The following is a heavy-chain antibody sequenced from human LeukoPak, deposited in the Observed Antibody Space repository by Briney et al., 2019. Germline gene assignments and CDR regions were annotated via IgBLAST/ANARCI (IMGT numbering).Heavy chain of an antibody. D-gene: IGHD3-22*01. CDR1: GYTFTGYY. CDR3: ARLVVISTTSEYFQE. J-gene: IGHJ1*01. Sequence: ASVKVSCKASGYTFTGYYMHWVRQAPGQGLEWMGWINPNSGGTNYAQKFQGRVTMTRDTSSTTAYMELSRLRSDDTAVYYCARLVVISTTSEYFQEWGQDTLVIVSS. V-gene: IGHV1-2*02. CDR2: INPNSGGT.